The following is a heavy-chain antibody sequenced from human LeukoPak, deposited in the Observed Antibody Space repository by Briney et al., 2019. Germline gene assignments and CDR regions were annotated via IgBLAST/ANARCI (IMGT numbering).Heavy chain of an antibody. V-gene: IGHV4-59*12. J-gene: IGHJ6*02. D-gene: IGHD3-3*01. CDR2: IYYTGST. CDR1: GGSISSYY. CDR3: ARNGNDFWSVYYYYYGMDV. Sequence: SETLSLTCTVSGGSISSYYWSWIRQPPGKGLECIGYIYYTGSTNYNPSLKSRVTISVDTSKNQFSLKLSSVTAADTAVYYCARNGNDFWSVYYYYYGMDVWGQGTTVTVSS.